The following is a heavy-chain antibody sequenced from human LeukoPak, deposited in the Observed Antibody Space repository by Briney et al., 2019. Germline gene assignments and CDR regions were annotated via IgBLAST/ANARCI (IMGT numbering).Heavy chain of an antibody. D-gene: IGHD6-19*01. CDR1: GGTFSSYT. CDR2: IIPIFGTA. J-gene: IGHJ6*02. CDR3: ARDSVGSGWSQDYYGMDV. Sequence: ASVKVSCKASGGTFSSYTISWVCPAPGQGLEWMGGIIPIFGTANYAQKFQGRVTITADESTSTAYMELSSLRSEDTAVYYCARDSVGSGWSQDYYGMDVRGQGTTVTVSS. V-gene: IGHV1-69*13.